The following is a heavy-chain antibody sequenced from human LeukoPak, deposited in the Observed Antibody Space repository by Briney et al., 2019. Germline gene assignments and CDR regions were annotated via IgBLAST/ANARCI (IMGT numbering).Heavy chain of an antibody. CDR1: GFTFDDYA. Sequence: GGSLRLSCTVSGFTFDDYAMHWVRHTPGKGLEWVAGITWNRDNIGYGDSVKGRFTISRDNVKNVLYLQMNSLRAEDTAVYYCVRGGVDYWGQGTLVTVSS. V-gene: IGHV3-9*01. CDR3: VRGGVDY. CDR2: ITWNRDNI. D-gene: IGHD3-16*01. J-gene: IGHJ4*02.